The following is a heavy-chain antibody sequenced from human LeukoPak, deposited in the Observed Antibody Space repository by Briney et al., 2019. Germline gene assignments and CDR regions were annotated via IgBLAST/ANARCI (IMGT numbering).Heavy chain of an antibody. CDR1: GYTFTSYY. V-gene: IGHV1-46*01. Sequence: ASVKVSCKASGYTFTSYYMHWVRQAPGQGLEWMGIINPSGGSTSYAQKFQGRVTMTRDTSTSTVYMELSSLRSENTAVYYCARDYYDSSGYYYFDYWGQGTLVTVSS. CDR2: INPSGGST. CDR3: ARDYYDSSGYYYFDY. D-gene: IGHD3-22*01. J-gene: IGHJ4*02.